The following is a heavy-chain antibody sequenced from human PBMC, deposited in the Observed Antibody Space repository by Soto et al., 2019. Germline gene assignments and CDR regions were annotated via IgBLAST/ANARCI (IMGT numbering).Heavy chain of an antibody. D-gene: IGHD4-17*01. CDR2: IYYSGST. V-gene: IGHV4-39*01. CDR1: GGSISSSSYY. CDR3: ARPTTVTTGYYYYYMDV. Sequence: PSETLSLTCTVSGGSISSSSYYWGWIRQPPGKGLEWIGSIYYSGSTYYNPSPKSRVTISVDTSKNQFSLKLSSVTAADTAVYYCARPTTVTTGYYYYYMDVWGKGTTVTV. J-gene: IGHJ6*03.